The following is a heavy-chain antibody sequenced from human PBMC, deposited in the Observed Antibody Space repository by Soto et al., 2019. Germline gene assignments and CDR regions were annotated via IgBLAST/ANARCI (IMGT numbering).Heavy chain of an antibody. CDR1: GGSISSYY. CDR3: ARLNGDYNFDY. D-gene: IGHD4-17*01. J-gene: IGHJ4*02. CDR2: IYYSGST. V-gene: IGHV4-59*08. Sequence: SETLSLTCTVSGGSISSYYWSWIRQPPGKGLEWIGYIYYSGSTNYNPSLKSRVTISVDMSKNQFSLKLSSVTAADTAVYYCARLNGDYNFDYWGQGTLVTVSS.